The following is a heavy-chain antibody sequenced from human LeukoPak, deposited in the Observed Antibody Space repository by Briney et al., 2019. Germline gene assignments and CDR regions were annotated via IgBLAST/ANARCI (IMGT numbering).Heavy chain of an antibody. CDR2: INYNGEST. D-gene: IGHD6-19*01. CDR3: ARLFFPGRLDYYHYGMDV. CDR1: GGSFSGYL. Sequence: SETLSLTCAVSGGSFSGYLWSWIRQPPGKGLEWIGEINYNGESTNYNPSLKSRVTISVDRSKNQFSLKLSSVTAADTAIYYCARLFFPGRLDYYHYGMDVWGQGTTVTVSS. V-gene: IGHV4-34*01. J-gene: IGHJ6*02.